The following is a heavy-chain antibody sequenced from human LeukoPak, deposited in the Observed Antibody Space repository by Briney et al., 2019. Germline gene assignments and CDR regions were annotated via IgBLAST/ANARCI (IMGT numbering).Heavy chain of an antibody. V-gene: IGHV6-1*01. Sequence: SQTLSLTCAISGDSVSSNSAAWNWIRQSPSRGLEWLGRTYNRSEWYNDYAVSVKSRITINPDTSKNQFSLQLNSVTPEDTAVYYCARGRVVKTAAGNNGNFDYWGQGTLVTVSS. D-gene: IGHD6-13*01. CDR2: TYNRSEWYN. CDR1: GDSVSSNSAA. CDR3: ARGRVVKTAAGNNGNFDY. J-gene: IGHJ4*02.